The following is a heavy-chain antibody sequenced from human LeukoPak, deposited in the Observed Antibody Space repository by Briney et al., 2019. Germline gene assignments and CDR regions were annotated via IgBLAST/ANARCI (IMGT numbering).Heavy chain of an antibody. V-gene: IGHV4-59*02. CDR2: IHYRGGA. D-gene: IGHD3-16*01. CDR3: ARAEGAASHI. J-gene: IGHJ3*02. Sequence: NPSETLSLTCALSGGSVTTYHWTGTRQPPGKGLEWLGNIHYRGGADYNPSLKRRDSMSLDTSKNHFSLRLTAVTAADTGVYFCARAEGAASHIWGQGTMVSVSS. CDR1: GGSVTTYH.